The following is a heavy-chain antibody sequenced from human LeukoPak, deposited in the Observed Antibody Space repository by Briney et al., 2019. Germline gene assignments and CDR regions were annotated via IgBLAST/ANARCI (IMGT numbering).Heavy chain of an antibody. Sequence: ASVKVSCKASGYTFTNYGISWVRQAPGQGLEWMAWISTYDHDTNYAQKFRGRVTMTTDTSTSTAYMELRSLGSDETAVYYCVRDYFCSGGTCDDCFDPWGQGTLVTVSS. CDR3: VRDYFCSGGTCDDCFDP. V-gene: IGHV1-18*01. CDR1: GYTFTNYG. D-gene: IGHD2-15*01. CDR2: ISTYDHDT. J-gene: IGHJ5*02.